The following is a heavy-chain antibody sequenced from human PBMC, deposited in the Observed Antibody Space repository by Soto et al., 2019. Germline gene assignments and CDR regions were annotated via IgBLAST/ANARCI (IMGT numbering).Heavy chain of an antibody. Sequence: EVQLVESGGGLVQPGRSLRLSCAASGFTFDDYAMHWVRQAPGKGLEWVSGISWNSGSIGYADSVKGRFTISRDNAKNSLYLQMNSLRAEDTALYYCAANTHGWFGEYYYMDVWGKGTTVTVSS. D-gene: IGHD3-10*01. J-gene: IGHJ6*03. CDR1: GFTFDDYA. CDR3: AANTHGWFGEYYYMDV. V-gene: IGHV3-9*01. CDR2: ISWNSGSI.